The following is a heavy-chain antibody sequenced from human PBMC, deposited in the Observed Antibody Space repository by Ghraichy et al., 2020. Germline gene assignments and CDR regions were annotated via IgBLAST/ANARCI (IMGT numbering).Heavy chain of an antibody. CDR2: ITTSKGNT. J-gene: IGHJ5*02. V-gene: IGHV1-18*04. Sequence: ASVNVSCKTSGYSFTNYGITWVRQAPGQGLEWMGWITTSKGNTQSAQKLQGRVTMTTDTSTSTVYMELRSLRYDDTAVYYCARGINYFDPWGQGTLVTVSS. D-gene: IGHD1-7*01. CDR3: ARGINYFDP. CDR1: GYSFTNYG.